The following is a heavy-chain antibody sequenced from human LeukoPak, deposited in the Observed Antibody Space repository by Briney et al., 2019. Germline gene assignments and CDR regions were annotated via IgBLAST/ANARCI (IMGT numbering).Heavy chain of an antibody. J-gene: IGHJ4*02. CDR1: GFTFSSYA. CDR3: AKGRNYASGSYGDS. Sequence: GGSLRLSCAASGFTFSSYAMTWVRQAPGRGLEWVSGISGRGGTTYCADSVKGRFSISRDNSKNALYLQLNSLRAEDTAVYYCAKGRNYASGSYGDSWGQGTLVTVSS. V-gene: IGHV3-23*01. CDR2: ISGRGGTT. D-gene: IGHD3-10*01.